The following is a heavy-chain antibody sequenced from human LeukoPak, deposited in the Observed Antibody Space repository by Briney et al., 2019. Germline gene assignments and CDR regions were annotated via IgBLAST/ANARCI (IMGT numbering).Heavy chain of an antibody. CDR3: ARAFHTGMAAAGTGY. CDR1: GFTFSSA. V-gene: IGHV3-21*01. J-gene: IGHJ4*02. CDR2: ISSSSSYI. D-gene: IGHD6-13*01. Sequence: GGSLRLSCAASGFTFSSAMTWVRQAPGKGLEWVSSISSSSSYIYYADSVKGRFTISRDNAKNSLYLQMNSLRAEDTAVYYCARAFHTGMAAAGTGYWGQGTLVTVSS.